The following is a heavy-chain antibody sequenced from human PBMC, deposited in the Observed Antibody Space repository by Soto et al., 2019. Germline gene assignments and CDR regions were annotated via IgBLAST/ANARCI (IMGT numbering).Heavy chain of an antibody. J-gene: IGHJ6*02. Sequence: TSETLSLTCTVSGCSINSGAYYWSWIRQHPGKGLEWVGYIYYSGTTYYNPSLQSRLTISRDTAKNQFSLKLTSVTAADTAVYYCARAHGNYYYGMDVWGQGTTVTVSS. CDR2: IYYSGTT. CDR3: ARAHGNYYYGMDV. D-gene: IGHD4-17*01. V-gene: IGHV4-31*03. CDR1: GCSINSGAYY.